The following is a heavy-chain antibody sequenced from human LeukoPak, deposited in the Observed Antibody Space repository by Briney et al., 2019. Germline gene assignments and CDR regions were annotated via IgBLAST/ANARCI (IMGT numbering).Heavy chain of an antibody. CDR3: VRHQETYYYDSSGRNAFDI. J-gene: IGHJ3*02. D-gene: IGHD3-22*01. CDR2: IYTSGST. V-gene: IGHV4-4*09. CDR1: GGSISSYY. Sequence: SETLSLTCTVSGGSISSYYWSWIRQPPGKGLEWIGYIYTSGSTNYNPSLKSRVTISVDTSKNQFSLKLSSVTAADTAVYYCVRHQETYYYDSSGRNAFDIWGQGTMVTVSS.